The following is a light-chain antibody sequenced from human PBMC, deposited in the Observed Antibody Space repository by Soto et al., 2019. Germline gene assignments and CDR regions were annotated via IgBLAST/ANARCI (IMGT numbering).Light chain of an antibody. CDR3: ASWDDSLNGPV. Sequence: QSALTQPPSAYGTPGQRVTISCSGSSSNVGGNPVNWYQHVPTTAPKLRIYTNTQRPSGVPDRFSGSKSGTSASLAISGLQSEDEADYYCASWDDSLNGPVFGTGTKLTVL. CDR2: TNT. CDR1: SSNVGGNP. J-gene: IGLJ1*01. V-gene: IGLV1-44*01.